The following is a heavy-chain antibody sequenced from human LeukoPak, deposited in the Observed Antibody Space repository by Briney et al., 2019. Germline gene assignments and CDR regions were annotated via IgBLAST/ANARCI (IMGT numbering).Heavy chain of an antibody. CDR3: ARDVGEYCSSTNCYASHY. V-gene: IGHV1-2*02. CDR2: INPHSGGT. D-gene: IGHD2-2*01. J-gene: IGHJ4*02. CDR1: GYTVTGYY. Sequence: ASVKVSCKASGYTVTGYYIHWVRQAPGQGLEWMGVINPHSGGTNYAQKFQGGVTMTRDTSITTAYMELSSLRSDDTAVYYCARDVGEYCSSTNCYASHYWGQGTLVTVSS.